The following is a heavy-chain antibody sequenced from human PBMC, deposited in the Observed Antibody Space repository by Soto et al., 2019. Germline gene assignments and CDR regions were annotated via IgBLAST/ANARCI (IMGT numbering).Heavy chain of an antibody. V-gene: IGHV3-21*01. CDR3: ARVPYGGSYWREFDY. D-gene: IGHD1-26*01. CDR2: IFISSSYI. Sequence: KSGGSLRLSCAGSGFTFSSYSMNWVRQAPEKGLEWVSSIFISSSYIYYADSVKGRFTISRDNAKNSLYLQMNSLRADDTAVYYCARVPYGGSYWREFDYWGQGTLVTVLL. J-gene: IGHJ4*02. CDR1: GFTFSSYS.